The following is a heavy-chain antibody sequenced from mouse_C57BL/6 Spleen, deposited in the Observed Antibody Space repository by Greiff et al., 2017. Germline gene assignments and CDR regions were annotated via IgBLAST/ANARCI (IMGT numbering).Heavy chain of an antibody. CDR2: ISGGGGNT. J-gene: IGHJ1*03. CDR1: GFTFSSYT. Sequence: EVMLVESGGGLVKPGGSLKLSCAASGFTFSSYTMSWVRQTPEKRLEWVATISGGGGNTYYPDSVKGRFTNSRDNAKHTLYLQMSSLRSEDTALYYCARHDHYYGSSYWYFDVWGTGTTVTVSS. V-gene: IGHV5-9*01. CDR3: ARHDHYYGSSYWYFDV. D-gene: IGHD1-1*01.